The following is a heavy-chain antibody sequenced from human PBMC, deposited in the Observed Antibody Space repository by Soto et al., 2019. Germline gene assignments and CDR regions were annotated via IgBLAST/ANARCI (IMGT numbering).Heavy chain of an antibody. V-gene: IGHV3-33*01. Sequence: PGGSLRLSCAASGFTFSSYGMHWVRQAPGKGLEWVAVIWYDGSNKYYADSVKGRFTISRDNSKNTLYLQMNSLRAEDTAVYYCARGTYYYGSGSYYIPHDYWGQGTLVTVS. D-gene: IGHD3-10*01. J-gene: IGHJ4*02. CDR1: GFTFSSYG. CDR3: ARGTYYYGSGSYYIPHDY. CDR2: IWYDGSNK.